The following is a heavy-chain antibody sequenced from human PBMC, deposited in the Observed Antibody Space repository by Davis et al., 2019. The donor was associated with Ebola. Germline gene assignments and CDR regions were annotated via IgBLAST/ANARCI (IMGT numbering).Heavy chain of an antibody. J-gene: IGHJ1*01. Sequence: GESLKISCAASGFTFSNAWMSWVRQAPGKGLEWVGRIKSKTDGGTTDYAAPVKGRFTISRDNSKNTLYLQMNSLRAEDTAVYYCATQPVGANDFQHWGQGTLVTVSS. V-gene: IGHV3-15*01. CDR1: GFTFSNAW. D-gene: IGHD1-26*01. CDR2: IKSKTDGGTT. CDR3: ATQPVGANDFQH.